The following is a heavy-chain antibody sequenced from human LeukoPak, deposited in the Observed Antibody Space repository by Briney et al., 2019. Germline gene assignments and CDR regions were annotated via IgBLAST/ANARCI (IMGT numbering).Heavy chain of an antibody. CDR1: GFTFSSYG. J-gene: IGHJ5*02. V-gene: IGHV3-30*02. CDR3: ARDSRRGQIAAADGFDP. Sequence: PGGSLRLSCAASGFTFSSYGMHWVRQAPGKGLEWVSFIRYDGSNKYYADSVKGRFTISRDNSKNTLYLQMNSLRDEDTAVYYCARDSRRGQIAAADGFDPWGQGTLVTVSS. D-gene: IGHD6-13*01. CDR2: IRYDGSNK.